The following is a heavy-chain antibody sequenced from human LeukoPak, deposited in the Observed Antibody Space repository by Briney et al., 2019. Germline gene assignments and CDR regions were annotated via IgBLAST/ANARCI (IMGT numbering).Heavy chain of an antibody. CDR3: ASDGAARYDYYYMDL. Sequence: ASVKVSCKASGGTFSSYAISWVRQAPGQGLEWMGGIIPIFGTANYAQKFQGRVTITTDESTSTAYMELSSLRSEDTAVYYCASDGAARYDYYYMDLWGKGTTVTVSS. J-gene: IGHJ6*03. D-gene: IGHD6-13*01. CDR2: IIPIFGTA. V-gene: IGHV1-69*05. CDR1: GGTFSSYA.